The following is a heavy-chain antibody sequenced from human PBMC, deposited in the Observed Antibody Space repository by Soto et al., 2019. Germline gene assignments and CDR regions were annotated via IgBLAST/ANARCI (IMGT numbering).Heavy chain of an antibody. Sequence: EVQLVESGGGLVKPGGSPRLSCAASGFTFSSYSMNWVRQAPGKGLEWVSSISSSSSYIYYADSVKGRFTISRDNAKNSLYLQMNSLRAEDTAGYYCAREPRYYDIFTGYHDYFGMDVWGQGTTVTVSS. CDR2: ISSSSSYI. V-gene: IGHV3-21*01. J-gene: IGHJ6*02. CDR3: AREPRYYDIFTGYHDYFGMDV. D-gene: IGHD3-9*01. CDR1: GFTFSSYS.